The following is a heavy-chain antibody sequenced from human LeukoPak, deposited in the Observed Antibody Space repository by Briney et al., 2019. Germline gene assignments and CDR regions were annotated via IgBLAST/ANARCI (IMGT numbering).Heavy chain of an antibody. D-gene: IGHD5-24*01. V-gene: IGHV3-33*01. J-gene: IGHJ4*02. Sequence: PGGSLRLSCAASGFTFSSYGMHWVRQAPGKGLEWVAVIWYDGSNKYYADSVKGRFTISRDNSKNTLNLQMNSLRAEDTAVYYCAREARDGYNSYFDYWGQGTLVTVSS. CDR3: AREARDGYNSYFDY. CDR1: GFTFSSYG. CDR2: IWYDGSNK.